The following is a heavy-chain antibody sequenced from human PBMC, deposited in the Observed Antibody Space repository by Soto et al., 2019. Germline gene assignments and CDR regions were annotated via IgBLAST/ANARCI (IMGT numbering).Heavy chain of an antibody. V-gene: IGHV6-1*01. D-gene: IGHD1-1*01. CDR1: GDSVSSNSAG. CDR3: ARGSWDDVSGHYYMDV. CDR2: TYYRSKWYF. J-gene: IGHJ6*03. Sequence: HSQTLSLTCAISGDSVSSNSAGWNWIRQTPSRGLEWLGRTYYRSKWYFNYAVSVESRITINPDTSKNQFSLQLSSVTPDDMAVYYCARGSWDDVSGHYYMDVWGKGTTVTVSS.